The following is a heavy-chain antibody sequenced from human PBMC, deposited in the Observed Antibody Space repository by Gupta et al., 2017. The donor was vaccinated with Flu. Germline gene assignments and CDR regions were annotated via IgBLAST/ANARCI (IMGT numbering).Heavy chain of an antibody. CDR3: ARSYNYGSGSYLIY. D-gene: IGHD3-10*01. J-gene: IGHJ4*02. Sequence: QVQLQESGPGLVKPAQTLSLTCTVSGASICRGCYYCSWLRLHPGNGLGCIGDIYYSGIPYYNPSLKSRVTISVDTSKNQFSLKLSSVTAADTAVYYCARSYNYGSGSYLIYWGQGTLVTVSS. CDR1: GASICRGCYY. CDR2: IYYSGIP. V-gene: IGHV4-31*03.